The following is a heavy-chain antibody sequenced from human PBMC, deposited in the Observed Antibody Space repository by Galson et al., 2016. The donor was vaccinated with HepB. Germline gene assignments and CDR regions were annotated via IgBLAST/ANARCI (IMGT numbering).Heavy chain of an antibody. V-gene: IGHV4/OR15-8*02. Sequence: ETLSLTCVVSGGSISSNNWWSWVRQPPGKGLEWIGEIHHSGNTNYNPSVKGRVTLSVDKFKTQSSLKLTSVTAADTAVYYCAILYGDYSDWIPFHHWGQGTLVTVSS. CDR2: IHHSGNT. CDR3: AILYGDYSDWIPFHH. CDR1: GGSISSNNW. J-gene: IGHJ1*01. D-gene: IGHD4-17*01.